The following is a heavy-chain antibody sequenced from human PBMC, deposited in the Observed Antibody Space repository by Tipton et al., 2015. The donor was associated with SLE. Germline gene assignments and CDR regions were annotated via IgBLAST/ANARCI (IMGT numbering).Heavy chain of an antibody. CDR1: GGSISSSTYY. J-gene: IGHJ3*02. CDR3: ARRGWVDAFDI. CDR2: IYYSGRT. D-gene: IGHD6-19*01. Sequence: TLSLTCTVSGGSISSSTYYWVWIRQPPGKGLEWIGGIYYSGRTYYNPSLKSRVTMSVDTSRKQFSLKLTSVTAADTAVYYCARRGWVDAFDIWGQGTMVIVSS. V-gene: IGHV4-39*07.